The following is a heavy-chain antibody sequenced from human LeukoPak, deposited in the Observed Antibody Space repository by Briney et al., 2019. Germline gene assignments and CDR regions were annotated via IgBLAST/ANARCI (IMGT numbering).Heavy chain of an antibody. CDR3: AKDLGRYRNNYFDY. V-gene: IGHV3-23*01. J-gene: IGHJ4*02. CDR1: GFTFNSYA. Sequence: GGSLRLSCAASGFTFNSYAMSWVRQAPEKGLEWVAAISGSGGGTYYADSVKGRFTISRDDSKNTLYLQMNSLRAEDTAVYYCAKDLGRYRNNYFDYWGQGTLVTVSS. D-gene: IGHD1-26*01. CDR2: ISGSGGGT.